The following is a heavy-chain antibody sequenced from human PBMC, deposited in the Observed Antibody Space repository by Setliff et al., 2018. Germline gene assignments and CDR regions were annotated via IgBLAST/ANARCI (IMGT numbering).Heavy chain of an antibody. Sequence: ASVQVSCKASGYTFSNYGITWVRQAPGQGLEWMGWISAYTGNTKFAQKFQGRVTMTTDTSTGTAYLELRSLTSDDTAVYYCSKLVRYCTTTACQGASGAEFWGQGTLVTVSS. V-gene: IGHV1-18*01. CDR3: SKLVRYCTTTACQGASGAEF. CDR2: ISAYTGNT. J-gene: IGHJ4*02. D-gene: IGHD2-8*01. CDR1: GYTFSNYG.